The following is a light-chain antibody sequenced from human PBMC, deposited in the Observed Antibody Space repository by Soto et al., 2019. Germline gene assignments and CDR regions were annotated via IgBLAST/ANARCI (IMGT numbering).Light chain of an antibody. V-gene: IGLV1-51*01. CDR2: DNS. J-gene: IGLJ2*01. CDR1: SSNIGNNF. Sequence: QSVLTQPPSVSAAPGQKVTISCSGSSSNIGNNFVSWYQQLPGTAPKLLIYDNSKRPSGIPDRFSGSKSGTSATLGITGLQSGDEADYYCATWESSLSTGVFGGGTKVTVL. CDR3: ATWESSLSTGV.